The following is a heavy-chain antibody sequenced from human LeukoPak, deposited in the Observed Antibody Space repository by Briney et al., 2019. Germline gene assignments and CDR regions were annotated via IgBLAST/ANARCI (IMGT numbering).Heavy chain of an antibody. J-gene: IGHJ4*02. Sequence: PGGSLRLSCAASGFTSSSYSMNWVRQAPGKGLEWASYISSSSSTIYYADSVKGRFTISRDNAKNSLYLQMNSLRAEDTAVYYCARDWNQYYYDSSGYQGPFDYWGQGTLVTVSS. V-gene: IGHV3-48*04. CDR2: ISSSSSTI. CDR1: GFTSSSYS. CDR3: ARDWNQYYYDSSGYQGPFDY. D-gene: IGHD3-22*01.